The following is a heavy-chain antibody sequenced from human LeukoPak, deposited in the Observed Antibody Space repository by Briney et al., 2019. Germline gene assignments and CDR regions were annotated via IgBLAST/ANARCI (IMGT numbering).Heavy chain of an antibody. CDR2: IKSDGSNT. J-gene: IGHJ6*02. CDR1: GFTFSTYW. Sequence: GGSLRLSCAASGFTFSTYWMHWVRQVPGKGLVWVSRIKSDGSNTTYADSVKGRFTISRDNAKNSLYLQMNSLRAEDTAVYYCARDYYYGSGSYLLYGMDVWGQGTTVTVSS. V-gene: IGHV3-74*01. CDR3: ARDYYYGSGSYLLYGMDV. D-gene: IGHD3-10*01.